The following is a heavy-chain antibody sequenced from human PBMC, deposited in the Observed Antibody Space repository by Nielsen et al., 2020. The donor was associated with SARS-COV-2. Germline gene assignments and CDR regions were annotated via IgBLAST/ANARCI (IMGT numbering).Heavy chain of an antibody. D-gene: IGHD4-17*01. Sequence: SETLSLTCTVSGGSISSSSYYWGWIRQPPGKGLEWIGSIYYSGSTYYNPSLKSRVTISVDTSKNQFSLKLSSVTAADTAVYYCAIATVTKNYYYYGMDVWGQETTVTVSS. CDR2: IYYSGST. CDR3: AIATVTKNYYYYGMDV. J-gene: IGHJ6*02. CDR1: GGSISSSSYY. V-gene: IGHV4-39*01.